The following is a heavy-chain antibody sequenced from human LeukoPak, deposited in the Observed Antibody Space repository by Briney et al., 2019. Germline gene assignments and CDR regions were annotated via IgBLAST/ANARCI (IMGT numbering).Heavy chain of an antibody. CDR2: IYYSGST. CDR3: ARDIWDSSGYYYDY. Sequence: SETLSLTCTVSGGSISSYYWSWIRQPPGKGLEWIGYIYYSGSTNYNPSLKSRVTISVDTSKNQFSLKLSSVTAADTAVYYCARDIWDSSGYYYDYWGQGTLVTVSS. D-gene: IGHD3-22*01. CDR1: GGSISSYY. V-gene: IGHV4-59*01. J-gene: IGHJ4*02.